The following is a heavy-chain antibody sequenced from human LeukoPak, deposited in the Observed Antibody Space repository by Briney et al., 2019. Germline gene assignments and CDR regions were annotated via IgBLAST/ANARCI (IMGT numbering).Heavy chain of an antibody. CDR3: AKASYYYDSSGLSGFDY. CDR2: ISGSGGST. J-gene: IGHJ4*02. V-gene: IGHV3-23*01. CDR1: GFTFSSYA. D-gene: IGHD3-22*01. Sequence: TGGSLRLSCAASGFTFSSYAMSWVRQAPGKGLEWVSAISGSGGSTYYADSVKGRFTISRDNSKNTLYLQMNSLRAEDTAVYYCAKASYYYDSSGLSGFDYWGQGTLVTVSS.